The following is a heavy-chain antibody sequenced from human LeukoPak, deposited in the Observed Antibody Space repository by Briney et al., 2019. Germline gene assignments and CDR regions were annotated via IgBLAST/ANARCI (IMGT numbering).Heavy chain of an antibody. CDR3: ARDPVATIGVFDY. Sequence: GGSLRLSCAASGFTFSSYSMNWVRQAPGKGLEWVSYISSSSSTIYYADSVKGRFTISRDTAKNSLYLQMNSLRAEDTAVYYCARDPVATIGVFDYWGQGTLVTVSS. CDR2: ISSSSSTI. V-gene: IGHV3-48*01. D-gene: IGHD5-12*01. CDR1: GFTFSSYS. J-gene: IGHJ4*02.